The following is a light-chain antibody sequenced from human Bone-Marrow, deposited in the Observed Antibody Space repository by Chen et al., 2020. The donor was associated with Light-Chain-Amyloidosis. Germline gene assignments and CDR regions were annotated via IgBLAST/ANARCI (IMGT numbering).Light chain of an antibody. V-gene: IGLV3-25*03. Sequence: SYELTQPPSVSVSPGQTARITCSGDALPTKYAYWYQQKPGQAPVLVIHRDTERPSGISAQFSGSSSVTTATFTISGVQAEDEADYHCQSADSSGTYEVIFGGGTKLTVL. CDR1: ALPTKY. CDR3: QSADSSGTYEVI. J-gene: IGLJ2*01. CDR2: RDT.